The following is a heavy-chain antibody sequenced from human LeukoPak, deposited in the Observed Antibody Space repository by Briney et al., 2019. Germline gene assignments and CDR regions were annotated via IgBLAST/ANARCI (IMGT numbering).Heavy chain of an antibody. J-gene: IGHJ5*01. D-gene: IGHD5-12*01. CDR3: ARGSGSTWFDS. CDR1: GGSISSSSYY. CDR2: IYHSGST. Sequence: SETLSLTCTVSGGSISSSSYYWGWIRQPPGKGLEWIGSIYHSGSTYNNPSLKSRVTISVDTSRNQLSLKLSSVTAADTAIYHCARGSGSTWFDSWGLGTLVTVSS. V-gene: IGHV4-39*07.